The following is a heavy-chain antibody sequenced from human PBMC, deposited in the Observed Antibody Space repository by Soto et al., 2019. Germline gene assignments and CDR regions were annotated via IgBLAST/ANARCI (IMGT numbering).Heavy chain of an antibody. D-gene: IGHD2-8*01. J-gene: IGHJ3*02. Sequence: QVQLQESGPGLVKPSQTLSLICTVSGDSISSDNYFWSWIRQPPGQGLEWIGYISNRGTPYYNPSLKSRVTISLDTSKNRSSLDMYSVTAADTAVYYCAREVNAVALSEAFDIWGQGTMVTVSS. CDR1: GDSISSDNYF. CDR2: ISNRGTP. CDR3: AREVNAVALSEAFDI. V-gene: IGHV4-30-4*01.